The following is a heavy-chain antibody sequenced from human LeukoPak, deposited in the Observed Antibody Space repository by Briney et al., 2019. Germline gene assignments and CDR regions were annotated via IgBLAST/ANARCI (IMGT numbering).Heavy chain of an antibody. CDR2: IRYDGSNK. J-gene: IGHJ3*02. CDR3: AKDRAFDI. CDR1: GFTFSSYG. V-gene: IGHV3-30*02. Sequence: VRSLRLSCAASGFTFSSYGMHWVRQAPGKQLEWVAFIRYDGSNKYYADSVKGRFTISRDNSKNTLYLRMNSLRAEGTDVYYCAKDRAFDIWGQGTMVTVSS.